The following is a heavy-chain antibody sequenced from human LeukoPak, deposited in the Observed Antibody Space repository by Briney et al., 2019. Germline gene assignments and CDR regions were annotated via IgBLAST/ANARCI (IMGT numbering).Heavy chain of an antibody. V-gene: IGHV1-2*02. D-gene: IGHD5-18*01. CDR2: INPNSGGT. J-gene: IGHJ4*02. Sequence: ASVKVSCKASGYTFTGYYMHWVRQAPGQGLEWMGWINPNSGGTNYAQKFQGRVTMTRDTSISTAYMELSRLRSDDTAVYYCAREQLPEGKFDYWGQGTLVTVSS. CDR1: GYTFTGYY. CDR3: AREQLPEGKFDY.